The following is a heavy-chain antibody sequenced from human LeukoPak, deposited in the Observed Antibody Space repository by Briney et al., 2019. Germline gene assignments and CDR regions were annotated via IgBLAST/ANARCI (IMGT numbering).Heavy chain of an antibody. V-gene: IGHV1-8*01. Sequence: ASVKVSCKASGYTFTSYDINWVRQATGQGLEWMGWMNPNSGNTGYAQKFQGRVTITRNTSISTVYMELSSLTSEDTALYYCARGRSSSSILESWGQGTLVTVSS. CDR3: ARGRSSSSILES. D-gene: IGHD6-6*01. CDR1: GYTFTSYD. CDR2: MNPNSGNT. J-gene: IGHJ4*02.